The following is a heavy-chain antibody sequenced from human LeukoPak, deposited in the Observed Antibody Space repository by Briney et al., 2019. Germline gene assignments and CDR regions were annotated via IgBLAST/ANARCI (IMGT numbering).Heavy chain of an antibody. D-gene: IGHD3-10*01. CDR2: IQQDGSEK. CDR1: GFTFNYYW. V-gene: IGHV3-7*01. CDR3: ARVRKLRTRGVMDPLDY. J-gene: IGHJ4*02. Sequence: PGGSLRLSCAASGFTFNYYWLTWVRQAPGKGLEWVANIQQDGSEKYYVDSVKGRFIISRDNAKNSLYLQMNSLRAEDTAVYYCARVRKLRTRGVMDPLDYWGQGPWSPSPQ.